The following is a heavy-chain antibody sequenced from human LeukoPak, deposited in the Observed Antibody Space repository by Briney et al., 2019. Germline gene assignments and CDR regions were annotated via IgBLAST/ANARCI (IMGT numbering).Heavy chain of an antibody. J-gene: IGHJ3*02. Sequence: PSETLSLTCTVSGGSISSYYWSWIRQPPGKGLEWIGYIYYSGSTNYNPSLKSRVTISVDTSKNQFSLKLSSVTAADTAVYYCARLPRAASEYSYGEPSRVGAFDIWGQGTMVTVSS. CDR3: ARLPRAASEYSYGEPSRVGAFDI. CDR2: IYYSGST. CDR1: GGSISSYY. V-gene: IGHV4-59*01. D-gene: IGHD5-18*01.